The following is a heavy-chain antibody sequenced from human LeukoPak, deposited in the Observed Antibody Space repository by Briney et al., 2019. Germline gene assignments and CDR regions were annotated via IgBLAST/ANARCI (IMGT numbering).Heavy chain of an antibody. V-gene: IGHV3-53*01. CDR3: ARDLPPYDYVWGSYRHDAFDI. D-gene: IGHD3-16*02. Sequence: GGSLRLSCAASGFTVSSSYMSWVRQAPGKGLEWVSVIYSGGSTYYADSVKGRFTISRDNSKNTLYLQMNSLRAEDTAVYYCARDLPPYDYVWGSYRHDAFDIWGQGTMVTVSS. CDR2: IYSGGST. CDR1: GFTVSSSY. J-gene: IGHJ3*02.